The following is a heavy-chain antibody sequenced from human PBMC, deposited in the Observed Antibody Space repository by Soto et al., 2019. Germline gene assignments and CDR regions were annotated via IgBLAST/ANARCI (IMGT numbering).Heavy chain of an antibody. V-gene: IGHV2-5*02. CDR3: AHRPRAVAVAYLDY. J-gene: IGHJ4*02. CDR2: IYWDDDK. Sequence: GSGPTRVNPTQTLTLTCTFSGFSLSTSGVGVGWIRQPPGKALEWLALIYWDDDKRYSPSLKSRLTITKDTSKNQVVLTMTNMDPVDTATYYCAHRPRAVAVAYLDYWGQGTLVTVSS. CDR1: GFSLSTSGVG. D-gene: IGHD6-19*01.